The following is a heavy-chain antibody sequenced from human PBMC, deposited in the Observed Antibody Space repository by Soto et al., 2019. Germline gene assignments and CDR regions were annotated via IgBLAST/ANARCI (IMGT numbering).Heavy chain of an antibody. V-gene: IGHV3-23*01. Sequence: GGSLRLSCAASGFTFSSYAMSWVRQAPGKGLEWVSAISGSGGSTYYADSVKGRFTISRDNSKNTLYLQMNSLRVEDTAVYYCAKDPGEDTYWFDYWGQGTLVTVSS. CDR2: ISGSGGST. J-gene: IGHJ4*02. CDR1: GFTFSSYA. D-gene: IGHD2-8*02. CDR3: AKDPGEDTYWFDY.